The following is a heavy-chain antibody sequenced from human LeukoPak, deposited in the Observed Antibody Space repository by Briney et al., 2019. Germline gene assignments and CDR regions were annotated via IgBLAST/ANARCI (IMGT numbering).Heavy chain of an antibody. CDR1: GFTFSSYW. CDR3: ARDLTGAVFDF. V-gene: IGHV3-74*01. J-gene: IGHJ4*02. CDR2: ITSDGSST. Sequence: GGSLRLSCAATGFTFSSYWMHWVRQTPGKGLVCVSRITSDGSSTSYADSVRGRFTISRDNAKNTVYLQMNSLRAEDTAVYYCARDLTGAVFDFWGQGTLVTVSS. D-gene: IGHD1-26*01.